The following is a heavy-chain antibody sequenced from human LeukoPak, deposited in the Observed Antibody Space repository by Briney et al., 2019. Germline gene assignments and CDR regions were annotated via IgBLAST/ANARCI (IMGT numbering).Heavy chain of an antibody. CDR1: GGPISSYY. Sequence: SETLSLTCSVSGGPISSYYWSWIRQPRAEGLEWIGYISNSGSTKYNPSLKSRVTISEDTSKNQLSLRLSSVTAADTAVYHCVRLQPNSGEWAFDIWGQGTMVSVSS. J-gene: IGHJ3*02. V-gene: IGHV4-59*01. CDR3: VRLQPNSGEWAFDI. D-gene: IGHD6-19*01. CDR2: ISNSGST.